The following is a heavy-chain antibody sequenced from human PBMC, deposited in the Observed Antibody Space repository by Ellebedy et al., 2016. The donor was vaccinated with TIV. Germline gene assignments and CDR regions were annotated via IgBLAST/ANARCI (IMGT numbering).Heavy chain of an antibody. Sequence: MPSETLSLTCTVSGGSISSSSYYWGWIRQPPGKGLEWIGSIYYSGSTYYNPSLKSRVTISVDTSKNQFSLKLSSVTAADTAVYYCARRTILGWFDPWGQGTLVTVSS. CDR3: ARRTILGWFDP. D-gene: IGHD3-3*01. J-gene: IGHJ5*02. CDR1: GGSISSSSYY. CDR2: IYYSGST. V-gene: IGHV4-39*01.